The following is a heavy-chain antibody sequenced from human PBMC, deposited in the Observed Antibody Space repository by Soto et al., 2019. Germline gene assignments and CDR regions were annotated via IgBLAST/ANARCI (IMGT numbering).Heavy chain of an antibody. CDR3: AGWNYGYYGMDV. CDR2: IYHSGST. D-gene: IGHD1-7*01. CDR1: GGSISSGGYS. Sequence: QLQLQESGSGLVKPSQTLSLTCAVSGGSISSGGYSWSWIRQPPGKGLEWIGYIYHSGSTYYNPSLKSRVTISVDRSKNQFSLKLSSVTAADTAVYCCAGWNYGYYGMDVWGQGTTVTVSS. V-gene: IGHV4-30-2*01. J-gene: IGHJ6*02.